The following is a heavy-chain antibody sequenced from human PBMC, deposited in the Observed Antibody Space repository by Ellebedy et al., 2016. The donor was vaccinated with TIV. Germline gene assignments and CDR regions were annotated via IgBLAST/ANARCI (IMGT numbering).Heavy chain of an antibody. Sequence: GGSLRLSCAASGFTFSNAWMNWVRQAPGEGLKWVGRIKSKTDGGAADYAAPVKGRFTISRDDSKNTLYLQMNSLKTDDTAVYFCTTVYRYNYDSVWGQGTLVTVSS. D-gene: IGHD5-18*01. CDR3: TTVYRYNYDSV. V-gene: IGHV3-15*01. CDR2: IKSKTDGGAA. CDR1: GFTFSNAW. J-gene: IGHJ4*02.